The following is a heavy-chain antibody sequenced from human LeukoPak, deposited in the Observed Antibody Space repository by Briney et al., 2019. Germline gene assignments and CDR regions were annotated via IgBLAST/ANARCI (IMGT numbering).Heavy chain of an antibody. CDR3: AKDVFVDFASNSRFDY. D-gene: IGHD2-2*01. CDR1: GFTFSSYV. V-gene: IGHV3-23*01. J-gene: IGHJ4*02. CDR2: ISLGGGGT. Sequence: GESLRHSCAASGFTFSSYVMTWVRQAPGKGLEWVSSISLGGGGTYYADSVKGRFTVSRDNSKNILYLQMNSLRAGDTAVYYCAKDVFVDFASNSRFDYWGQGTLVTVSS.